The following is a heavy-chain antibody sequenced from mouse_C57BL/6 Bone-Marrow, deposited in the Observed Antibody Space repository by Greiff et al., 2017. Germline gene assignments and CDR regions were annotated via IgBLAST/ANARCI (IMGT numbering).Heavy chain of an antibody. J-gene: IGHJ4*01. Sequence: VQLQQSGPELVKPGASVKISCKASGYSFTGYYMNWVKQSPEKSLEWIGEINPSTGGTTYNQKFKAKATLTVDKSSSTAYMQLKSLTSEDSAVYYCAQTAQAQYYAMDYWGQGTSVTVAS. CDR2: INPSTGGT. D-gene: IGHD3-2*02. CDR1: GYSFTGYY. V-gene: IGHV1-42*01. CDR3: AQTAQAQYYAMDY.